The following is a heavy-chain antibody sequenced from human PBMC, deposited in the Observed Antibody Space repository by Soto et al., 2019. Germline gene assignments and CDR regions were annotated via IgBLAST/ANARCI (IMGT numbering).Heavy chain of an antibody. CDR3: ARTGDGHHDFLDY. D-gene: IGHD1-1*01. V-gene: IGHV3-7*01. CDR1: GFTFSAYW. J-gene: IGHJ4*02. CDR2: INEDGSEY. Sequence: EVHLEESGGGLVQPGGSLRLSCAASGFTFSAYWINWVRQAPGKGLEWVANINEDGSEYNDVASVKGRFTISRDNAKNSLFLQMNALRVEDTAVYYCARTGDGHHDFLDYWGQGILVNVSS.